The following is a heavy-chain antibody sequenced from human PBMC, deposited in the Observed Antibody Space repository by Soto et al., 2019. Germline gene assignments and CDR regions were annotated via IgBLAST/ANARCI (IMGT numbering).Heavy chain of an antibody. J-gene: IGHJ6*02. D-gene: IGHD4-17*01. V-gene: IGHV4-39*01. CDR1: GASISSSNYY. Sequence: SETLSLTCTVSGASISSSNYYWGWIRQPPGRGLDWIGTMYYSGRTYYNPSLKSRVTTSVGTSKNQFSLKLSAVTATDTAVYYCARHGNTVTTGYYYGMDVWGQGTTVTVSS. CDR2: MYYSGRT. CDR3: ARHGNTVTTGYYYGMDV.